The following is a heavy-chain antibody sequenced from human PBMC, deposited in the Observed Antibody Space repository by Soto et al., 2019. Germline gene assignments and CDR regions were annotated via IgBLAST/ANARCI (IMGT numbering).Heavy chain of an antibody. CDR3: SRGWSHSHYFDH. CDR2: IHHSGRT. J-gene: IGHJ4*02. CDR1: RGSISSGGYY. Sequence: SETLSLTCSVSRGSISSGGYYWSWIRQQPGKGLEWIAYIHHSGRTYYNPSLKSRVSFSVDTSKNQFSLKLSSVTAADTAVHYCSRGWSHSHYFDHWGQGRQVTIS. D-gene: IGHD1-26*01. V-gene: IGHV4-31*02.